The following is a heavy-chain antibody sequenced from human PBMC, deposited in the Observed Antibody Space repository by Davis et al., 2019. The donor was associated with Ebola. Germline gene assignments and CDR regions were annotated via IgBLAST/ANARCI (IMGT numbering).Heavy chain of an antibody. D-gene: IGHD5-18*01. J-gene: IGHJ4*02. CDR3: ARGSYGSSFDY. Sequence: SETLSLTCTVSGCSISSSSYYWGWIRQPPGKGLEWIGSIYYSGSTNYNPSLKSRVTISVDTSKNQFSLKLSSVTAADTAVYYCARGSYGSSFDYWGQGTLVTVSS. CDR1: GCSISSSSYY. CDR2: IYYSGST. V-gene: IGHV4-39*07.